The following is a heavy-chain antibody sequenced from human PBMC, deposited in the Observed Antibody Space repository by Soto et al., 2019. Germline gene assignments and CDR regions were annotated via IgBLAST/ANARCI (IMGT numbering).Heavy chain of an antibody. Sequence: PGGSLRLSCAASGFTFIDSWIDWVRQSPGKGPEWVANIKQDGSEKNYVDSVKGRFTISRDNAKNSLYLQMNSLRAEDTAVYYCASLGRHGWGQGTTVTVSS. CDR3: ASLGRHG. CDR1: GFTFIDSW. J-gene: IGHJ6*02. V-gene: IGHV3-7*01. CDR2: IKQDGSEK. D-gene: IGHD3-16*01.